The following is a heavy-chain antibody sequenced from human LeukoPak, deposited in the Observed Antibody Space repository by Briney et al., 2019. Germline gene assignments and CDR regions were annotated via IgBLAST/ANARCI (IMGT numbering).Heavy chain of an antibody. CDR3: ATGNCSGGSCYSYFDY. Sequence: GASVKVSCKASGYTFTGYYMHWVRQAPGQGLEWMGWINPNSGGTNYAQKFQGRVTMTRDTSISTAYMELSRLRSGDTAVYYCATGNCSGGSCYSYFDYWGQGTLVTVSS. J-gene: IGHJ4*02. D-gene: IGHD2-15*01. CDR1: GYTFTGYY. CDR2: INPNSGGT. V-gene: IGHV1-2*02.